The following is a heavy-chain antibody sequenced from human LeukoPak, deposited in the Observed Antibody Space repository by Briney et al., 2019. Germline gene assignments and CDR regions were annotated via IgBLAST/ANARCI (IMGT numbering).Heavy chain of an antibody. J-gene: IGHJ5*02. CDR3: AKRPTRGWFDP. D-gene: IGHD5-12*01. Sequence: GGSLRLSCAASGFTFSSYAMSWVRQAPGKGLEWVSVISGSGGSTHYADSVKGRFTISRDNSKNTLYLQMNSLRAEDTAVYYCAKRPTRGWFDPWGQGTLVTVSS. CDR2: ISGSGGST. CDR1: GFTFSSYA. V-gene: IGHV3-23*01.